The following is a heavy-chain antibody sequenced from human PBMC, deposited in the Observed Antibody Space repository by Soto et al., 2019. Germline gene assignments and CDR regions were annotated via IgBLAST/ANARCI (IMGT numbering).Heavy chain of an antibody. CDR1: GFTFSNYG. CDR2: ISGSGGST. J-gene: IGHJ4*02. V-gene: IGHV3-23*01. CDR3: AKLTGTAFY. Sequence: VGSLRLSCTASGFTFSNYGMSWVRQAPGQGLEWVSGISGSGGSTYYADSVKGRFTISRDNSKNTLYLQMNSLRAEDTAVYYCAKLTGTAFYWGQGTLVTVSS. D-gene: IGHD1-7*01.